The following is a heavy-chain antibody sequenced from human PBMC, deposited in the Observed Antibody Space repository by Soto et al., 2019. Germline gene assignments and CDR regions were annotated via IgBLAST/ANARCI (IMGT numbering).Heavy chain of an antibody. CDR3: ARARGYGVIHFDY. CDR1: GGSFSGYY. V-gene: IGHV4-34*01. J-gene: IGHJ4*02. CDR2: INHSGST. Sequence: QVQLQQWGAGLLKPSETLSLTCAVYGGSFSGYYWSWIRQPPGKGLEWIGEINHSGSTNYNQSLKNRVTISVDTSRNKFSLKLSSVTAAVTAVYYCARARGYGVIHFDYWGQGTLVTVSS. D-gene: IGHD4-17*01.